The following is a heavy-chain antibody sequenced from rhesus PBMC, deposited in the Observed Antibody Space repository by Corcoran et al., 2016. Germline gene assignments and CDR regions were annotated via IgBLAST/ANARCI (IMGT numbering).Heavy chain of an antibody. J-gene: IGHJ4*01. D-gene: IGHD2-2*01. Sequence: QLQLQESGPGLVKPSETLSVTCAVSGGSTSSSYWSWIRQAPGKGLEWIGDIYGSGSSTNYNPSLKSRVTLSVDTSKNQLSLKLSSVTTADTAVYYCARDPDIVLDIWGQGVLVTVSS. CDR3: ARDPDIVLDI. CDR2: IYGSGSST. CDR1: GGSTSSSY. V-gene: IGHV4-169*02.